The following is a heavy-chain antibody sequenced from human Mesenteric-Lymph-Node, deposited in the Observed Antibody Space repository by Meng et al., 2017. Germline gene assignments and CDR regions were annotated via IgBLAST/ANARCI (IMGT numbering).Heavy chain of an antibody. Sequence: GSLRLSCTVPGGSISSSSYYWGWIRQPPGKGLEWIGSIYYSGSTYYNPSLKSRVTISVDTSKNQFSLKLSSVTAADTAVYYCARDRSLGLLRLIHDAFDIWGQGTMVTVSS. J-gene: IGHJ3*02. V-gene: IGHV4-39*07. CDR2: IYYSGST. D-gene: IGHD1-26*01. CDR3: ARDRSLGLLRLIHDAFDI. CDR1: GGSISSSSYY.